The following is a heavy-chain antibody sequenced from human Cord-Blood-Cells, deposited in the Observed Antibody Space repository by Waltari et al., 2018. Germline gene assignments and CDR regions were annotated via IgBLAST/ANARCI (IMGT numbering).Heavy chain of an antibody. CDR1: GFTFSSYA. CDR2: ISYDGSNK. Sequence: QVPLVESGGGVVQPGRSLRLSCAASGFTFSSYAMHWVRQAPGKGLEWVAVISYDGSNKYYADSVKGRFTISRDNSKNTLYLQMNSLRAEDTAVYYCARTYYYDSSGDDAFDIWGQGTMVTVSS. CDR3: ARTYYYDSSGDDAFDI. J-gene: IGHJ3*02. D-gene: IGHD3-22*01. V-gene: IGHV3-30-3*01.